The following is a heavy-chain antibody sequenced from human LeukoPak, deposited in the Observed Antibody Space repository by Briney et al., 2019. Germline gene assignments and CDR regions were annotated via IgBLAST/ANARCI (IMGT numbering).Heavy chain of an antibody. CDR2: ISYSGST. V-gene: IGHV4-59*01. Sequence: SETLSLTCTVSGGSISSYYWSWIRQPPGKGLEYIGYISYSGSTNYNPSLKSRVTISVDTSKNQFSLKLSSVTAADTAVYYCARGIRYYDSSAPFDNWGQGTLVTASS. D-gene: IGHD3-22*01. CDR3: ARGIRYYDSSAPFDN. J-gene: IGHJ4*02. CDR1: GGSISSYY.